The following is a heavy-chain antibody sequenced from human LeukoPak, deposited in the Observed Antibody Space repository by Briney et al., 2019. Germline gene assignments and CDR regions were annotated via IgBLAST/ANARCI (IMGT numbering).Heavy chain of an antibody. CDR2: ISYDGSNK. D-gene: IGHD5-18*01. CDR1: GFAFTTYA. J-gene: IGHJ4*02. Sequence: PGGSLRLSCAASGFAFTTYAMHWVRQAPGRGLEWVAAISYDGSNKYYADSVKGRFTISRDNSKNTLYLQMNSLRAEDTAVYYCARDQEDTAPDYWGQGTLVTVSS. V-gene: IGHV3-30-3*01. CDR3: ARDQEDTAPDY.